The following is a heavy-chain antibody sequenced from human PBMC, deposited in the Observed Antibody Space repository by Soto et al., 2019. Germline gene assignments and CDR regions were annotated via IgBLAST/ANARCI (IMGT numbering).Heavy chain of an antibody. CDR2: INGGNGNT. V-gene: IGHV1-3*01. CDR1: GNTVPNYA. J-gene: IGHJ4*02. Sequence: QVQLVQSGAELKKPGASVKVSCKASGNTVPNYAIHWVRQAPGQRLEWMGWINGGNGNTYYPEHFQGRVTFTRDTSAGTVYMQLSSLTSEDTAVYYCARDDSGFSGSHYIDYFNYWGQGALVTVSS. D-gene: IGHD1-26*01. CDR3: ARDDSGFSGSHYIDYFNY.